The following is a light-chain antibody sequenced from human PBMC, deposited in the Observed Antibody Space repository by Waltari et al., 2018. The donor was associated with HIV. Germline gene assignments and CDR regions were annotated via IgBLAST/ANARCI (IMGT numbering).Light chain of an antibody. Sequence: IHMPQSPSSVSASVGARVTITCRANQTVNTWLTWYQQKPGTAPRLLIYATPNLQSGVPERFSGRGSGPNFTLTINSLQPEDFATYYCQQAASLPWTFGQGTKVEMK. V-gene: IGKV1-12*01. CDR2: ATP. J-gene: IGKJ1*01. CDR3: QQAASLPWT. CDR1: QTVNTW.